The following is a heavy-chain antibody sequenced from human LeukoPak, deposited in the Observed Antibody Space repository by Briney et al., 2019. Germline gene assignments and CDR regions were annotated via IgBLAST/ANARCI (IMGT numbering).Heavy chain of an antibody. Sequence: GGSLRLSCAASGFTFRSYGMSWVRQAPGKGLDWVSGISGSGGTTYYADSVKGRFTISRDNSKNTLYLQMNSLRAEDTAVYYCAKEGGSYQNTDFDYWGQGTLVTVSS. CDR1: GFTFRSYG. CDR2: ISGSGGTT. V-gene: IGHV3-23*01. D-gene: IGHD1-26*01. CDR3: AKEGGSYQNTDFDY. J-gene: IGHJ4*02.